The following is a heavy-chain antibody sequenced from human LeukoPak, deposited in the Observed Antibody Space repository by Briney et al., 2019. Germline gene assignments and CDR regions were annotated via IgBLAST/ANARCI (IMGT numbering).Heavy chain of an antibody. CDR1: GFTFGDYN. J-gene: IGHJ6*03. CDR2: ITRGSSYM. Sequence: GGSLRLSCVASGFTFGDYNMNWVRQVPGKGLEWVSAITRGSSYMNYADSLKGRFTISRDNAKNSMYLQMNSLTAEDTAVYFCARDAALLPGKYYYYMDVWGKGTTVIVSS. CDR3: ARDAALLPGKYYYYMDV. V-gene: IGHV3-21*01. D-gene: IGHD1-14*01.